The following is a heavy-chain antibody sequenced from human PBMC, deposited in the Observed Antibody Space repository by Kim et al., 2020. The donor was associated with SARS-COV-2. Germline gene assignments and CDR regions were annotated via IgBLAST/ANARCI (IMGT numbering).Heavy chain of an antibody. D-gene: IGHD3-22*01. CDR3: ATVISGYYSDQYFVDY. Sequence: ASVKISCKVSGYTLTELSMHWVRQAPGKGLEWMGGFDPEDGETIYAQKFQGRVTMTEDTSTDTAYMELSSLRSEDTAVYYCATVISGYYSDQYFVDYWGQGTLVTVSS. J-gene: IGHJ4*02. CDR1: GYTLTELS. CDR2: FDPEDGET. V-gene: IGHV1-24*01.